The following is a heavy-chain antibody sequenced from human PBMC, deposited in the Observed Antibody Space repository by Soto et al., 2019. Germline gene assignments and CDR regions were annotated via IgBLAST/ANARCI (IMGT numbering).Heavy chain of an antibody. J-gene: IGHJ4*02. CDR1: GFIFNNYW. CDR3: ARSAGIDH. Sequence: EVQMVESGGGLVQPGGSLRLSCAASGFIFNNYWMHWVRQVPGRGLMWVSRIQSDGSSMDYADSVKGQFTISRDNAKNTVYLQMTGLRVEATAVYYCARSAGIDHWGQGTLVTVSS. D-gene: IGHD3-3*01. V-gene: IGHV3-74*01. CDR2: IQSDGSSM.